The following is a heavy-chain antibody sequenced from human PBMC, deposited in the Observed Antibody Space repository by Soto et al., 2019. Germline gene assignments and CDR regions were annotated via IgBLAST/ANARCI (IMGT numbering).Heavy chain of an antibody. CDR3: ARDAGIPSNGMDV. V-gene: IGHV1-18*01. J-gene: IGHJ6*02. Sequence: ASVKVSCKTSGYTFTSHRITWVRQAPGQGLEWMGWITPYNRNINYAQKFQGRVTMTTDTSAHTAYMELRSLRSDDTAMYYCARDAGIPSNGMDVWGQGTAVTVSS. CDR1: GYTFTSHR. D-gene: IGHD6-13*01. CDR2: ITPYNRNI.